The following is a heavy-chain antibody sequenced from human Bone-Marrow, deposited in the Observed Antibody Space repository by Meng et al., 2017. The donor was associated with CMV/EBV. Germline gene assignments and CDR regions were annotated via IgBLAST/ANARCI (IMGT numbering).Heavy chain of an antibody. D-gene: IGHD3-22*01. CDR2: IWYDGSNK. CDR3: AKEGYYYDSSGNWFDP. V-gene: IGHV3-33*06. CDR1: GFTFSSYG. J-gene: IGHJ5*02. Sequence: GESLKISCAASGFTFSSYGMHWVRQAPGKGLEWVAVIWYDGSNKYYADSVKGRFTISRDNSKNTLYLQMNSLRAEDTAVYYCAKEGYYYDSSGNWFDPWGQGTRVTGYS.